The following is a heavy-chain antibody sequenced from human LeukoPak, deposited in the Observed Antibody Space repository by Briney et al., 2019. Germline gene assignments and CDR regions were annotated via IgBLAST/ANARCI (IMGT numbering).Heavy chain of an antibody. J-gene: IGHJ4*02. V-gene: IGHV3-7*01. CDR2: IKRDGSGE. D-gene: IGHD1-1*01. CDR3: ASLLCDKTTFDY. Sequence: PGGSLRLSCAASGFIFSRRWMSWFRQAPGKRLQWVGNIKRDGSGEYYVDSVKGRFTISRDNAKNSLYLQMNSLRAEHTAVYYCASLLCDKTTFDYWGQGTLVTVSS. CDR1: GFIFSRRW.